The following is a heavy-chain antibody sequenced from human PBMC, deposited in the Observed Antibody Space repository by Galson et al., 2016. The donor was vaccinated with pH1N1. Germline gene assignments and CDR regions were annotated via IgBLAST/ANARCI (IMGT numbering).Heavy chain of an antibody. J-gene: IGHJ6*02. CDR2: INPYSGDT. CDR1: GYTFTFTGYF. CDR3: ARDVAPPGHYAMDV. V-gene: IGHV1-2*06. Sequence: SVKVSCKASGYTFTFTGYFIHWVRQAPGQGLEFEWMGRINPYSGDTDFAQNFQGRVTMTRDTSIGTAYMEVSRLTSDDTAIYCARDVAPPGHYAMDVWG.